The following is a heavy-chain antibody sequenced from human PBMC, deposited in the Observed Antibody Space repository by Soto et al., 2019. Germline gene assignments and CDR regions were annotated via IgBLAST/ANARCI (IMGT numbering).Heavy chain of an antibody. CDR2: INAGNGNT. V-gene: IGHV1-3*01. CDR1: GYTFTSYA. CDR3: ARGGSGSYYNVGDAFDI. D-gene: IGHD3-10*01. Sequence: VASVKVSCKASGYTFTSYAMHWVRQAPGQRLEWMGWINAGNGNTKYSQKFQGRVTITRDTSASTAYMELSSLRSEDTAVYYCARGGSGSYYNVGDAFDIWGQGTMVTVSS. J-gene: IGHJ3*02.